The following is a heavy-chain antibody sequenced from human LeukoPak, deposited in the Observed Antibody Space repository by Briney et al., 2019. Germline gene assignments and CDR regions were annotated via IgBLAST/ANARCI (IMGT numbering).Heavy chain of an antibody. CDR2: IKQEGSEK. V-gene: IGHV3-7*01. D-gene: IGHD3-22*01. CDR1: GFTFSSYW. Sequence: GRSLRLSCEASGFTFSSYWMTWVRQAPGKGLEWVANIKQEGSEKNYVESLRGRFTISRDNAKNTLYLQMNSLRAEDTAVYYCARYYYDSSGYDYFDYWGQGTLVTVSS. CDR3: ARYYYDSSGYDYFDY. J-gene: IGHJ4*02.